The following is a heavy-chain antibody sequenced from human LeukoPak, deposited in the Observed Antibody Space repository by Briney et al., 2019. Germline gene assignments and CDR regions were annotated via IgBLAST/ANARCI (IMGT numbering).Heavy chain of an antibody. Sequence: PSETLSLTCTVSGHSISSGYYWAWIRQAPGKGLEWIGSIYHSVSTYYNPSLKSRVTISVDTSKNQLSLKLSSVTAADTAVYYCARDRRGGNSYYFDSWGQGTLVTVSS. CDR2: IYHSVST. CDR3: ARDRRGGNSYYFDS. V-gene: IGHV4-38-2*02. CDR1: GHSISSGYY. J-gene: IGHJ4*02. D-gene: IGHD4-23*01.